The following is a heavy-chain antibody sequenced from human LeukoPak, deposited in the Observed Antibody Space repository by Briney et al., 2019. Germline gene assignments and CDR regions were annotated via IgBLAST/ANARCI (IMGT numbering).Heavy chain of an antibody. V-gene: IGHV1-2*02. CDR2: INPNSGGT. CDR3: ARADRLDGGAYLIGP. J-gene: IGHJ5*02. CDR1: GYTFTDYY. D-gene: IGHD2-21*01. Sequence: ASVKVSCKTSGYTFTDYYLHWVRQATGQGLEWMVWINPNSGGTSSAQKFQGRVTMTRDTSITTVYMEVAWLTSEDTAVYHCARADRLDGGAYLIGPWGQGTLVTVSS.